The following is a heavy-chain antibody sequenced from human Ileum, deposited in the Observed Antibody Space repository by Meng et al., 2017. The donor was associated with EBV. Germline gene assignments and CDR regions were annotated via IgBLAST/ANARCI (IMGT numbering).Heavy chain of an antibody. CDR1: NGYITRDS. J-gene: IGHJ4*02. D-gene: IGHD3-10*01. V-gene: IGHV4-59*01. CDR2: IYYPGST. CDR3: ARVSGMVRGVPPRRFDY. Sequence: VQMEEEGPRLGKAAETLFLTCSDSNGYITRDSWTWVRQPPGKGLEWIGYIYYPGSTNSNPSLKSRVTISLDKSKNQFSLNLSSVTAADTAVYFCARVSGMVRGVPPRRFDYWGQGTLVTVSS.